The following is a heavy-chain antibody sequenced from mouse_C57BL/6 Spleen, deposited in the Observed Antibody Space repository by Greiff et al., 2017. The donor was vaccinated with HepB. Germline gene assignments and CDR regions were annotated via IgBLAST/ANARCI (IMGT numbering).Heavy chain of an antibody. V-gene: IGHV1-15*01. CDR3: TNYDDSMDY. CDR2: IDPETGGT. Sequence: VQLQQSGAELVRPGASVTLSCKASGYTFTDYEMHWVKQTPVHGLEWIGAIDPETGGTAYNQKFKGKAILTADKSSSPAYMERRSLTFEDSAVYYGTNYDDSMDYWGQGTSVTVSS. D-gene: IGHD2-4*01. CDR1: GYTFTDYE. J-gene: IGHJ4*01.